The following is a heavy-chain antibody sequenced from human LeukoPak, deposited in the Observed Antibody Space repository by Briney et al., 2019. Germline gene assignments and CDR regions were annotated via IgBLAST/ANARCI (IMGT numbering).Heavy chain of an antibody. CDR3: ARDNSVGDYAWWFDP. Sequence: GASVKVSCKASGYTFNDYYMHWVRQAPGQGLEWMGRINPDSGGTDYAQKFQGRVTMTRDMSTSTDYMELSSLRSEDTAVYYCARDNSVGDYAWWFDPWGQGTLVTVSS. CDR2: INPDSGGT. J-gene: IGHJ5*02. CDR1: GYTFNDYY. V-gene: IGHV1-2*02. D-gene: IGHD1-26*01.